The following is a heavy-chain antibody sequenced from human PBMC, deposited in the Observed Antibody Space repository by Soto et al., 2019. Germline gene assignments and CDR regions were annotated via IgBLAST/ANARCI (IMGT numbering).Heavy chain of an antibody. CDR1: GGTFSSYA. CDR2: IIPIFGTA. D-gene: IGHD6-19*01. Sequence: QVQLVQSGAEVKKPGSSVKVSCKASGGTFSSYAISWVRQAPGQGLEWMGGIIPIFGTANYAQKFQGRVTITADESTCTAYMGLSSLRSEDTAVYYCAGEAGIAVAGTGYFDYWGQGTLVTVSS. CDR3: AGEAGIAVAGTGYFDY. J-gene: IGHJ4*02. V-gene: IGHV1-69*12.